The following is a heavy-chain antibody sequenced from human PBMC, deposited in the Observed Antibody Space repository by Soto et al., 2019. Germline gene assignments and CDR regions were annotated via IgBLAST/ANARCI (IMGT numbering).Heavy chain of an antibody. CDR3: VRGGSGSRGDY. D-gene: IGHD3-10*01. CDR2: ITPIHGTP. CDR1: GGAFSNFA. J-gene: IGHJ4*02. Sequence: QVQLVQSGAEMKKPGSSVKVSCKTSGGAFSNFAVSWVRQAPGQGLEWVGGITPIHGTPSYAQKFQGRVTITADVSTTSAYMEITSLTSEDTALYYCVRGGSGSRGDYWGQGTLVTVSS. V-gene: IGHV1-69*01.